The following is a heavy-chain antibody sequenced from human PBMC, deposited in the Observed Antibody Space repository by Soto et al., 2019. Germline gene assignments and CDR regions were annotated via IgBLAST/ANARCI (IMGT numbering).Heavy chain of an antibody. D-gene: IGHD1-7*01. J-gene: IGHJ6*02. Sequence: QVQLVESGGGVVQPGRSLRLSCAASGLTFSSYGMHWVRQAPGKGLEWVAVISYDGSNKYYADSVKGRFTISRDNSKNTLYLQMNSLRAEDTAVYYCAKGPATGTTSEEMDVWGQGTTVTVSS. CDR3: AKGPATGTTSEEMDV. CDR2: ISYDGSNK. CDR1: GLTFSSYG. V-gene: IGHV3-30*18.